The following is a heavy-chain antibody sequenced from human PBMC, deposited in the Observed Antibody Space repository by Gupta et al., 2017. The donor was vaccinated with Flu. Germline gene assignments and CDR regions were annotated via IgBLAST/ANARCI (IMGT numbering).Heavy chain of an antibody. CDR3: ARDQIQLWLSTSEYNWFDP. V-gene: IGHV3-21*01. CDR2: ISSSSSYI. J-gene: IGHJ5*02. Sequence: GLEWVSSISSSSSYIYYADSVKGRFTISRDNAKNSLYLQMNSLRAEDTAVYYCARDQIQLWLSTSEYNWFDPWGQGTLVTVSS. D-gene: IGHD5-18*01.